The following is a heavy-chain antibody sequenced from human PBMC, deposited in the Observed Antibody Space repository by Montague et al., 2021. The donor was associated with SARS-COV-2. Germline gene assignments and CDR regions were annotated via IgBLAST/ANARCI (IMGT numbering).Heavy chain of an antibody. Sequence: SETLSLTCTVSGGSISSYYWSWIRQPPGKGLEWIGYIYYSGSTNYNPSLKSRVTISVDTSKNQFSLKLSSVTAADTAVYYCARVLHSSRFVWFDPWGQGTRFTVPS. CDR1: GGSISSYY. J-gene: IGHJ5*02. V-gene: IGHV4-59*01. CDR2: IYYSGST. CDR3: ARVLHSSRFVWFDP. D-gene: IGHD6-13*01.